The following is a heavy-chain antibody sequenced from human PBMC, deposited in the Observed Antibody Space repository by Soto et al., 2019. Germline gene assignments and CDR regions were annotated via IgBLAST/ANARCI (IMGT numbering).Heavy chain of an antibody. V-gene: IGHV1-69*13. J-gene: IGHJ4*02. D-gene: IGHD3-22*01. CDR1: GGTFSSYA. CDR2: IIPIFGTA. CDR3: ARGGPYYDSSGYYVY. Sequence: SVKVSCKASGGTFSSYAISWVRQAPGQGLEWMGGIIPIFGTANYAQKFQGRVTITADESTSTAYMELSSLRSEDTDVYYCARGGPYYDSSGYYVYWGQLTLVTVSS.